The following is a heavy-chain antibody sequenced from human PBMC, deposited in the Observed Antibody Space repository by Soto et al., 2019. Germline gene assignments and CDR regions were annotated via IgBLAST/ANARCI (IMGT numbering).Heavy chain of an antibody. CDR1: GFTFSRYA. Sequence: EVQLLESGGGLVQPGGSLRLSCAASGFTFSRYAMSWVRQAPGKGLEWVSAITGSGGSTYYADSVKGRFTISRDNSKNTLYLQLNSLRAGDTAVYYCAKASYIVVVPAADFDYWGQGTLVTVSS. J-gene: IGHJ4*02. V-gene: IGHV3-23*01. D-gene: IGHD2-2*01. CDR3: AKASYIVVVPAADFDY. CDR2: ITGSGGST.